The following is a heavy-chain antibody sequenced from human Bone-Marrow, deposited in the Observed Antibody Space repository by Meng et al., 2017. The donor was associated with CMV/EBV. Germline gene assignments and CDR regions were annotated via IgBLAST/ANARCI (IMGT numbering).Heavy chain of an antibody. J-gene: IGHJ6*02. Sequence: LRLSCAVYGGSFSGYYWSWIRQPPGKGLEWIGYIYYSGSTYYNPSLKSRVTISVDTSKNQFSLKLSSVTAADTAVYYCARGDCSSTSCYTPPYYYYGMDVWGQGTTVTVSS. CDR2: IYYSGST. D-gene: IGHD2-2*02. CDR3: ARGDCSSTSCYTPPYYYYGMDV. CDR1: GGSFSGYY. V-gene: IGHV4-30-4*08.